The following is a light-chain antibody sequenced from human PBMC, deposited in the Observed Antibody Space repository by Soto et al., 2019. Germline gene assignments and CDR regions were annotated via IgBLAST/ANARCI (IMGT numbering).Light chain of an antibody. CDR1: QGISNY. J-gene: IGKJ1*01. CDR3: QKYNSAPET. Sequence: DIQMTQSPSSLSASVGDRVTITCRASQGISNYLAWYQQKPGKVPKLQIYAASTLQSGVPSRFSGSGAGTDFTPTISSLQPEDVATYYCQKYNSAPETFGQGTKVEIK. V-gene: IGKV1-27*01. CDR2: AAS.